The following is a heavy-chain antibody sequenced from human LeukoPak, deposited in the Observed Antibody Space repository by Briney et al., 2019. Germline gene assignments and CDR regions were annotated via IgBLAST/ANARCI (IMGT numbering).Heavy chain of an antibody. CDR1: GGTFSSYA. Sequence: SVKVSCKASGGTFSSYAISWVRQAPGQGLEWMGGIIPIFGTANYAQKFQGRVTITADESTSTAYMELSSLRSEDTAVYYCAKRLDSSGWYATFDYWGQGTLVTVSS. D-gene: IGHD6-19*01. CDR3: AKRLDSSGWYATFDY. J-gene: IGHJ4*02. V-gene: IGHV1-69*13. CDR2: IIPIFGTA.